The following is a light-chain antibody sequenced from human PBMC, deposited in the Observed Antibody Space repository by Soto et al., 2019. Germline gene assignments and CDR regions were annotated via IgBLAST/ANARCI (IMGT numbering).Light chain of an antibody. CDR1: SSDLAIYNY. V-gene: IGLV2-14*01. Sequence: QSALTQPASVSGSPGQSITISCTGTSSDLAIYNYVSWYQQQPGKAPKLMIYQVTNRPSGVSNRFSGSRSGNTASLTISGLQAEDEGDYYCNSYTASSNYVFGTGTKLTVL. CDR2: QVT. J-gene: IGLJ1*01. CDR3: NSYTASSNYV.